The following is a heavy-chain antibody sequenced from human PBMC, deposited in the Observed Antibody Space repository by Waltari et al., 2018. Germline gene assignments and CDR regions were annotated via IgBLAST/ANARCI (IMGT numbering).Heavy chain of an antibody. V-gene: IGHV3-9*01. D-gene: IGHD2-2*01. CDR1: GFQFEDYA. CDR2: ISWNSGSI. Sequence: EVQLVESGGGLVQPGRSLRLSCAASGFQFEDYAMHWVRQSQGKGLELGSGISWNSGSIAYADSVKGRFTISRDNTKNSLYLEMNSLKTDDTAFYFCAKDARGGTSVHDGYYFDSWGQGIRVTVSS. CDR3: AKDARGGTSVHDGYYFDS. J-gene: IGHJ4*02.